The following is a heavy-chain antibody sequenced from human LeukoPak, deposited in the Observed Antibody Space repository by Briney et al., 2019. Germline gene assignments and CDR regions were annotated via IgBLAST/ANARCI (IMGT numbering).Heavy chain of an antibody. V-gene: IGHV4-4*07. CDR2: VYTTGTT. J-gene: IGHJ4*02. CDR1: GGSISNYY. Sequence: SETLSLTCTVSGGSISNYYWTWIRQPAGKGLEWIGRVYTTGTTNYNPSLKSRVTMSVDTSENQFSLKVNSVTAADTAVYYCAREKRRDGYNYLDYWGQGTLVTVSS. CDR3: AREKRRDGYNYLDY. D-gene: IGHD5-24*01.